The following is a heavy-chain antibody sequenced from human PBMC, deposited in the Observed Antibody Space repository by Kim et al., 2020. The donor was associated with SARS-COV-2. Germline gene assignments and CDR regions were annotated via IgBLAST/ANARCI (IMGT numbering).Heavy chain of an antibody. J-gene: IGHJ4*02. D-gene: IGHD3-9*01. CDR3: ARVLTGWGDFDY. V-gene: IGHV4-31*02. Sequence: YYNPSLKSRVTISIDTSKNQFSLKLSSVAAADTAVYYCARVLTGWGDFDYWGQGTLVTVSS.